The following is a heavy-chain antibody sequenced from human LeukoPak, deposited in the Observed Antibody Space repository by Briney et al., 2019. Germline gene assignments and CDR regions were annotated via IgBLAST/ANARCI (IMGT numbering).Heavy chain of an antibody. CDR1: GFTFSTYG. V-gene: IGHV3-23*01. D-gene: IGHD3/OR15-3a*01. J-gene: IGHJ3*02. Sequence: PGGSLRLSCAASGFTFSTYGMSWVRQAPGKGLEWVSSISGSASSTYYADSLKGRSTISRDNSKNTLYLQMNSLRVEDTAIYYCVKDSLGLDRYAFDMWGQGTMVIVSS. CDR2: ISGSASST. CDR3: VKDSLGLDRYAFDM.